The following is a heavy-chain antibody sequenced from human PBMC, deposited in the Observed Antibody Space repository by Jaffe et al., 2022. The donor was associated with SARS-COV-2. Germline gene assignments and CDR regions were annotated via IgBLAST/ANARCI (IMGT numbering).Heavy chain of an antibody. CDR1: GFTFANFA. CDR3: AKTPTPSKGIAVAGPVNH. Sequence: EVQLLESGGGLVKPGGSLRLSCAASGFTFANFAMNWVRQAPGKGPEWVSIISGSGSATFYADSVKGRFTISRDNSNNTLYLHMYSLRVEDTAVYFCAKTPTPSKGIAVAGPVNHWGQGTLVTVSS. J-gene: IGHJ5*02. D-gene: IGHD6-19*01. CDR2: ISGSGSAT. V-gene: IGHV3-23*01.